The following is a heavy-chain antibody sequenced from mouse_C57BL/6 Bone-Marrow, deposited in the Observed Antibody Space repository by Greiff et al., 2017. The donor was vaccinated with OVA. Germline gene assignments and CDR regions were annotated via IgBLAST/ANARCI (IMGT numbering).Heavy chain of an antibody. V-gene: IGHV5-9-1*02. CDR1: GFTFSSYA. CDR3: TRERSSPYAMDY. D-gene: IGHD1-1*01. J-gene: IGHJ4*01. CDR2: ISSGGDYI. Sequence: EVKLVESGEGLVKPGGSLKLSCAASGFTFSSYAMSWVRQTPEKRLEWVAYISSGGDYIYYADTVKGRFTISRDNARNTLYLQMSSLKSEDTAMYYCTRERSSPYAMDYWGQGTSVTVSA.